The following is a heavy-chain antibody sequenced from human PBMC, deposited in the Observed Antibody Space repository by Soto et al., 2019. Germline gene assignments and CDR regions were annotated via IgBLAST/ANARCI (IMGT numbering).Heavy chain of an antibody. CDR2: IRGTGDTT. CDR3: AIGGGQIYYSGMDV. CDR1: GFFFSDYY. V-gene: IGHV3-11*01. D-gene: IGHD3-3*01. Sequence: QVQLVESGGGLVRPGGSLRLSCEASGFFFSDYYMSWIGQSPGKVLETLCYIRGTGDTTSYADSVKGRFTISRDNAKNSLFLHLNSLSAGDTAVYYCAIGGGQIYYSGMDVWGQGTTVTVSS. J-gene: IGHJ6*02.